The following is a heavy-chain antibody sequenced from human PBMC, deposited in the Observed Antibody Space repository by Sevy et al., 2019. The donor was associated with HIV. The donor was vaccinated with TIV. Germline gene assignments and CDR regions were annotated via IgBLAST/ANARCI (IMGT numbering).Heavy chain of an antibody. Sequence: GGSLRLSCAASGFTFSSYWMSWVRQAPGKGLEWVANIKQDGSEKYYVDSVKGRFIISRDNAKNSLYLQMNSLRAEDTAVYYCARGGIWCSSTSCYGGNWFDPWGQGTLVTVSS. CDR3: ARGGIWCSSTSCYGGNWFDP. V-gene: IGHV3-7*03. D-gene: IGHD2-2*01. J-gene: IGHJ5*02. CDR2: IKQDGSEK. CDR1: GFTFSSYW.